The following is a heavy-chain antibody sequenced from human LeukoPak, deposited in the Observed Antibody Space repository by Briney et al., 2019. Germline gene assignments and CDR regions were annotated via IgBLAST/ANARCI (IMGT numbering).Heavy chain of an antibody. Sequence: GGSLRLSCAASGFTFSSNYMSWVRQAPGKGLEWVSVIYSGGSTYYADSVKGRFTISRDNSKNTLYLQMNSLRAEDTAVYYCARDREDIVVVPAATSNYYYYYYMDVWGKGTTVTISS. J-gene: IGHJ6*03. D-gene: IGHD2-2*01. CDR3: ARDREDIVVVPAATSNYYYYYYMDV. CDR2: IYSGGST. V-gene: IGHV3-53*01. CDR1: GFTFSSNY.